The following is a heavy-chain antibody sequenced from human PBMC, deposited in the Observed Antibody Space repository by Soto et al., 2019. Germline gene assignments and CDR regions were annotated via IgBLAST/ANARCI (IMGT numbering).Heavy chain of an antibody. J-gene: IGHJ5*02. CDR3: ARAEDIVLMVYATGWFDP. V-gene: IGHV4-34*01. Sequence: PSETLSLTCAVYGGSFSGYYWSWIRQPPGKGLEWIGEINHSGSTNYNPSLKSRVTVSVDTSKNQFSLKLSSVTAADTAVHYCARAEDIVLMVYATGWFDPWGQGTLVTVSS. D-gene: IGHD2-8*01. CDR2: INHSGST. CDR1: GGSFSGYY.